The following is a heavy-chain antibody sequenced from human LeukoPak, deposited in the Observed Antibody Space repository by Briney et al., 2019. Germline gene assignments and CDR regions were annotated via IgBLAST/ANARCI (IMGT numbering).Heavy chain of an antibody. CDR2: ISSSSSTI. V-gene: IGHV3-48*01. Sequence: GGSLRLSCAASGFTFSSYSMSWVRQAPGKGLEWVSYISSSSSTISYPDSVKGRFTISRDNSKNTLYLQMNSLRAEDTAVYYCARFFNAHDYWGQGTLVTVSS. CDR1: GFTFSSYS. CDR3: ARFFNAHDY. J-gene: IGHJ4*02.